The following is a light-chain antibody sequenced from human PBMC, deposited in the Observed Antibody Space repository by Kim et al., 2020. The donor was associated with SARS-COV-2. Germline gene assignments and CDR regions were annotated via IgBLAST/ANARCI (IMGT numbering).Light chain of an antibody. CDR3: QSYDKSLNSVV. CDR2: TNN. CDR1: SSSIGAGYD. J-gene: IGLJ1*01. V-gene: IGLV1-40*01. Sequence: QSVLTQPPSVSGAPGQRVTISCIGNSSSIGAGYDVHWYQQLPGTAPKVVIFTNNNRPSGVPRRFSGSKSGASASLAITGLEAEDEAEYYCQSYDKSLNSVVFGTWTKVTVL.